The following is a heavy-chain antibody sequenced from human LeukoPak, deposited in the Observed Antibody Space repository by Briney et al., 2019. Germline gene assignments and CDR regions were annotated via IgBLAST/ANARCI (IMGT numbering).Heavy chain of an antibody. Sequence: SQTLSLTCAISGDSVSSNSAAWNWIRQSPSRGLEWLGRTYYRSKWYNDYAVSVKSRITINPDTSKNQFSLQLNSVTPEDTAVYYCARAGEDMGYHYYGMDVWGQGTTVTVSS. CDR3: ARAGEDMGYHYYGMDV. CDR1: GDSVSSNSAA. D-gene: IGHD1-1*01. J-gene: IGHJ6*02. CDR2: TYYRSKWYN. V-gene: IGHV6-1*01.